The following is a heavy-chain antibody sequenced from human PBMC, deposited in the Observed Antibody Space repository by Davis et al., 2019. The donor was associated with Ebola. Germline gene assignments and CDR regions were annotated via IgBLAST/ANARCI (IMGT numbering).Heavy chain of an antibody. CDR3: ARHLMELLFQPDFDY. CDR2: IYYSGST. D-gene: IGHD1-7*01. CDR1: GGSISSSSYY. V-gene: IGHV4-39*01. J-gene: IGHJ4*02. Sequence: SETLSLTCTVSGGSISSSSYYWGWIRQPPGKGLEWIGSIYYSGSTYYNPSLKSRVTISVDTSKNQFSLKLSSVTAADTAAYYCARHLMELLFQPDFDYWGQGTLVTVSS.